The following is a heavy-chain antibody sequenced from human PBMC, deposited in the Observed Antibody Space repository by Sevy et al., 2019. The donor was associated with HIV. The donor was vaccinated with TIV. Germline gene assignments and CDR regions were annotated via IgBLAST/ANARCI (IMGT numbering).Heavy chain of an antibody. D-gene: IGHD2-15*01. Sequence: GESLKISCAASGFTFSSYAMHWVRQAPGKGLEWVAVISYNGSNKYYEDSVKGRFTISRDNSKNTLYLQMNSLRAEDTAVYYCASVVVVVAATRSNHKNDYWGQGTLVTVSS. CDR2: ISYNGSNK. CDR3: ASVVVVVAATRSNHKNDY. V-gene: IGHV3-30*04. J-gene: IGHJ4*02. CDR1: GFTFSSYA.